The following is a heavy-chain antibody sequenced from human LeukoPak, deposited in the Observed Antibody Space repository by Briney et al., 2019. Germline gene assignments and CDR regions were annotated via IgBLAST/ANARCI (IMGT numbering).Heavy chain of an antibody. CDR2: ISYDGSNK. J-gene: IGHJ3*02. Sequence: GGSLRLSCAASGSTFSSYGMHRVRQAPGKGLEWVAVISYDGSNKYYADSVKGRFTISRGNSKNTLYLQMNSLRAEDTAVYYCVWELDAFDIWGQGTMVTVSS. CDR3: VWELDAFDI. CDR1: GSTFSSYG. V-gene: IGHV3-30*03.